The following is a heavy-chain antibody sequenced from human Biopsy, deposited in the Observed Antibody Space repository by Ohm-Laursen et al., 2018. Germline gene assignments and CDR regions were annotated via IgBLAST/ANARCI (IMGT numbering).Heavy chain of an antibody. Sequence: GTLSLTCSVSGDSISSGTYYWGWIRQPPGKGLEWIGTIRNTYFRTSLKSRVTMSVDTSENRFSLNLNSVTAADTAVYFCARGVIMMVRDDPYFDSWGQGTLVTVSS. J-gene: IGHJ4*02. V-gene: IGHV4-39*01. CDR1: GDSISSGTYY. D-gene: IGHD3-16*01. CDR3: ARGVIMMVRDDPYFDS. CDR2: IRNT.